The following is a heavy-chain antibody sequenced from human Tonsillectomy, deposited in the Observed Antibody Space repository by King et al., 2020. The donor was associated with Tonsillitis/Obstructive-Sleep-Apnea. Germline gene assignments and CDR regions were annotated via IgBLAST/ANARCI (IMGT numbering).Heavy chain of an antibody. CDR1: GFTVSSNY. CDR2: IYSDGST. D-gene: IGHD5-12*01. CDR3: ARAGNSGYIGYFDY. V-gene: IGHV3-53*01. J-gene: IGHJ4*02. Sequence: VQLVESGGGLIQPGGSLRLSWAVSGFTVSSNYMSWGRQAPGKGLEWVSAIYSDGSTYYADSVMGRFTISRDNSKNTLDLQMNRRRADDTAVYYCARAGNSGYIGYFDYWGQGTLVTVSS.